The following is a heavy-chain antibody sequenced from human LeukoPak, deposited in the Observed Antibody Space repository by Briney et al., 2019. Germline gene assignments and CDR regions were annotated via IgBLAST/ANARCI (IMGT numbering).Heavy chain of an antibody. D-gene: IGHD3-9*01. CDR1: GYTFIRYG. CDR3: ARSPAHFDILTGYYLANWFDP. CDR2: ISAYNGNA. J-gene: IGHJ5*02. Sequence: ASVKVSCKASGYTFIRYGISWVRQAPGQGLEWMGRISAYNGNANYAQKLQGRVTMTTDTSTSTAYMELGSLGSDDTAVYYCARSPAHFDILTGYYLANWFDPWGQGTLVTVSS. V-gene: IGHV1-18*01.